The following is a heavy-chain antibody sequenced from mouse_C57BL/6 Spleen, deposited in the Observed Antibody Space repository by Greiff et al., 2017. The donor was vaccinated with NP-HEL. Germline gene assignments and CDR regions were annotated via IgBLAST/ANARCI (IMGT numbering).Heavy chain of an antibody. Sequence: QVQLQQPGAELVKPGASVKLSCKASGYTFTSYWMQWVKQRPGQGLEWIGEIDPSDSYTNYKQKFKGKATLTVDTSSNTAYMQLSSLTSGDSAVYYCAHFDYWGQGTTLTVSS. CDR2: IDPSDSYT. CDR3: AHFDY. J-gene: IGHJ2*01. CDR1: GYTFTSYW. V-gene: IGHV1-50*01.